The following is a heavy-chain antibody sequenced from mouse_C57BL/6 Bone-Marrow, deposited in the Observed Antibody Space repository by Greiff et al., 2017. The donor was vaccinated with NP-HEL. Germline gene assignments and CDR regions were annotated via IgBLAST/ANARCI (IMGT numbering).Heavy chain of an antibody. D-gene: IGHD2-4*01. CDR1: GYSITSGYY. CDR3: ARRGSIYYDYDYAMDY. J-gene: IGHJ4*01. CDR2: ISYDGSN. V-gene: IGHV3-6*01. Sequence: DVKLQESGPGLVKPSQSLSLTCSVTGYSITSGYYWHWIRQFPGNQLEWMGYISYDGSNNYKPSLKNRISITRDTSKNQVFLKLNSVTTEDTATYHCARRGSIYYDYDYAMDYWGQGTSVTVSS.